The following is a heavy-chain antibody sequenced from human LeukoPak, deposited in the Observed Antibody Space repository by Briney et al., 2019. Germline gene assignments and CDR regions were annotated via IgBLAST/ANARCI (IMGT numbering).Heavy chain of an antibody. CDR2: IYYSGST. CDR1: GGSISSYY. CDR3: ARDLITMVRGVHRWFDP. J-gene: IGHJ5*02. Sequence: SETLSLTCTVSGGSISSYYWSWIRQPPGKGLEWIGYIYYSGSTYYNPSLKSRVTISVDTFKNQFSLKLSSVTAADTAVYYCARDLITMVRGVHRWFDPWGQGTLVTVSS. V-gene: IGHV4-59*12. D-gene: IGHD3-10*01.